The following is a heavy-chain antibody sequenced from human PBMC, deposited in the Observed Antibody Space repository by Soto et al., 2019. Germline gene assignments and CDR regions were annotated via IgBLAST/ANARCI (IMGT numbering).Heavy chain of an antibody. CDR2: IYHSGST. J-gene: IGHJ4*02. CDR1: GGSISSSSYY. Sequence: SSETLSLTCTVSGGSISSSSYYWGWIRQPPGKGLEWIGSIYHSGSTYYNPSLKSRVTISVDRSKNQFSLKLSSVTAADTAVYYCARGNVVAIDYWGQGTLVTVSS. D-gene: IGHD2-21*01. V-gene: IGHV4-39*07. CDR3: ARGNVVAIDY.